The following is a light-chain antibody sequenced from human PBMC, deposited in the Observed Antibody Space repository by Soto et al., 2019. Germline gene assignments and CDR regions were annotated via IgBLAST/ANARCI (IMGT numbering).Light chain of an antibody. J-gene: IGKJ2*01. Sequence: EIVVTQSPCTLSLSPGERATLACRASQSVSSSYLAWYQQKPGQAPRLLIYGASSRATGIPDRFSGSGSGTDFTLNISRLEPEDFAVYYCQQYPGYPCGQGTNLEIK. CDR2: GAS. CDR1: QSVSSSY. V-gene: IGKV3-20*01. CDR3: QQYPGYP.